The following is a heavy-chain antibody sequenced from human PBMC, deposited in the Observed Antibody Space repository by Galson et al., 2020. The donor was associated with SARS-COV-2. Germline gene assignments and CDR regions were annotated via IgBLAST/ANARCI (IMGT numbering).Heavy chain of an antibody. CDR1: GFTFSSYG. CDR2: ISYDGSNK. Sequence: GESLKLSCAASGFTFSSYGMHWVRQAPGTGLEWVAVISYDGSNKYYADSVKGRFTISRDNSKNTLYLQMNSLRAEDTAVYYCAKDPVYYDFWSGDLGTEHYYYYYGMDVWGQGTTVTVSS. J-gene: IGHJ6*02. D-gene: IGHD3-3*01. V-gene: IGHV3-30*18. CDR3: AKDPVYYDFWSGDLGTEHYYYYYGMDV.